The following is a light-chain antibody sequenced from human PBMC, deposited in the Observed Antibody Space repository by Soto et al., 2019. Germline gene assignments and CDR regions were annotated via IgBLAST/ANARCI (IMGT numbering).Light chain of an antibody. J-gene: IGKJ1*01. V-gene: IGKV3-20*01. CDR1: QTVSSDF. CDR3: QQYGSSLWT. CDR2: GAS. Sequence: EIVLTQSPGTLSLSPGERATLSCRASQTVSSDFLAWYQQKPGQPPRLLIYGASSRATGIPDRFSGSGSGTDFTLTISRLEPEDAALYFCQQYGSSLWTLGQGTKV.